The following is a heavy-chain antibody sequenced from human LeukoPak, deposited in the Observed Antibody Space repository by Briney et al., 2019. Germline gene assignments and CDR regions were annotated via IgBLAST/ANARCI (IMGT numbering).Heavy chain of an antibody. CDR2: IWYDGSDK. J-gene: IGHJ4*02. D-gene: IGHD3-16*01. CDR3: ARDRVLHYFDY. Sequence: GGSLRLSCAASGFTFSSHDMHCVRQAPGKGLEWVAVIWYDGSDKYYADSVKGRFTISRDNSKNTLYLQMTSLRADDTAVYYCARDRVLHYFDYWGQGALVTVSS. CDR1: GFTFSSHD. V-gene: IGHV3-33*01.